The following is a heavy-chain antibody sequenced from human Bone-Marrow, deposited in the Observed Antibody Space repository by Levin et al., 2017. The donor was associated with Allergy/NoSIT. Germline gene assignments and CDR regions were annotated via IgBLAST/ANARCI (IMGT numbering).Heavy chain of an antibody. CDR3: ATRPSGFDY. CDR2: ISSGRST. V-gene: IGHV4-39*01. J-gene: IGHJ4*02. Sequence: SETLSLTCNVSGGSIRGGSYSWGWIRQPPEKGLEWIGTISSGRSTYYNPSFNSRLTISLDTSKNLFSLKLDSLTAADTAVYYCATRPSGFDYWGQGTLVTVSS. CDR1: GGSIRGGSYS. D-gene: IGHD1-26*01.